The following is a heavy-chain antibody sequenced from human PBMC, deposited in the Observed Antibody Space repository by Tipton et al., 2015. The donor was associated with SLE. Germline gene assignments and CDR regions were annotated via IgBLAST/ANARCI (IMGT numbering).Heavy chain of an antibody. Sequence: TLSLTCTVSGGSISRYYLALIRQPPGKGLEWIGYIYTSGSTNYNPSLKSRVTISVDTSKNQFSLKLSSVTAADTAVYYCARQSWHLAFVCVYWGQGTLVTVSS. V-gene: IGHV4-59*07. CDR3: ARQSWHLAFVCVY. CDR1: GGSISRYY. CDR2: IYTSGST. J-gene: IGHJ4*02. D-gene: IGHD2-21*01.